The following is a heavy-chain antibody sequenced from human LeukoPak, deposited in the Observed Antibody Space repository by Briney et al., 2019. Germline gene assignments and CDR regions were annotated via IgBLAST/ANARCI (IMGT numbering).Heavy chain of an antibody. D-gene: IGHD3-16*01. V-gene: IGHV3-43*01. CDR1: GFTFSSYE. Sequence: GGSLRLSCAASGFTFSSYEMNWVRQAPGKGLEWVSLISWDGGSTYYADSVKGRFTISRDNSKNSLYLQMNSLRTEDTALYYCAKDIADWSYGYYYYYMDVWGKGTTVTVSS. CDR3: AKDIADWSYGYYYYYMDV. CDR2: ISWDGGST. J-gene: IGHJ6*03.